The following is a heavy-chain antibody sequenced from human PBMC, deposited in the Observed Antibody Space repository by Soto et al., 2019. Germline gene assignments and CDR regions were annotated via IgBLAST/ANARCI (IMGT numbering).Heavy chain of an antibody. J-gene: IGHJ4*02. CDR1: GFTFSNYA. V-gene: IGHV3-30-3*01. CDR2: LSFDGNNI. CDR3: ARGPIGDAAMVTNYFDY. D-gene: IGHD5-18*01. Sequence: QVQLVESGGGVVQPGRSLRLSCAASGFTFSNYAIHWDRQAPGKGLEWVAVLSFDGNNIHYADSVKGRFTVSRDNSKNTLFLQMNSLRPEDTALYYCARGPIGDAAMVTNYFDYWGQGTLVTVSS.